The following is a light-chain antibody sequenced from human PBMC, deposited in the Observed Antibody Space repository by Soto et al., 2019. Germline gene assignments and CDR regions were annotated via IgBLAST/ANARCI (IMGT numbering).Light chain of an antibody. CDR3: NSYTSSSSFV. CDR1: TSDVGLYNY. V-gene: IGLV2-14*01. CDR2: EVS. Sequence: QSALTQPASVSGSPGQSITISCTGTTSDVGLYNYVSWYQQHPGKAPKLMISEVSNRPSGVSNRFSGSKSGNTASLAISGLQPEDEADYYCNSYTSSSSFVFGTGTKLTVL. J-gene: IGLJ1*01.